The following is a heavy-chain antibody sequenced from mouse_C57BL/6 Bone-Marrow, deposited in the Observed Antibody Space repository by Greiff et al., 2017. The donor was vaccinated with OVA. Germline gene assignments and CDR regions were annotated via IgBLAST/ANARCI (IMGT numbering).Heavy chain of an antibody. J-gene: IGHJ1*03. CDR3: TDSNYSYWYFDV. D-gene: IGHD2-5*01. CDR1: GFTFSNYW. Sequence: EVMLVESGGGLVQPGGSMKLSCVASGFTFSNYWMNWVRQSPEKGLEWVAQIRLKSDNYATHYAESVKGRFTISRDDSKSSVYLQMNNLRAEDTGIYYCTDSNYSYWYFDVWGTGTTVTVSS. CDR2: IRLKSDNYAT. V-gene: IGHV6-3*01.